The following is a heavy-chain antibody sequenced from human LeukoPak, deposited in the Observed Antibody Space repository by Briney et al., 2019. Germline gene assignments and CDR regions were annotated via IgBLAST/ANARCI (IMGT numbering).Heavy chain of an antibody. Sequence: PSETLSLTCTVSGGSISSSSYYWGWIRQPPGKGLEWIGSIYYSGSTYYNPSLKSRVTISVDTSKNQFSLKLSSVTAADTAVYYCAREAPGAAAAIDYWGQGTLVTVSS. D-gene: IGHD6-13*01. CDR1: GGSISSSSYY. V-gene: IGHV4-39*07. CDR3: AREAPGAAAAIDY. CDR2: IYYSGST. J-gene: IGHJ4*02.